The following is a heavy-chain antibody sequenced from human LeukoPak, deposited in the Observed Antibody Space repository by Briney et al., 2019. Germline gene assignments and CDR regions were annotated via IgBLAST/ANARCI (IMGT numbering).Heavy chain of an antibody. D-gene: IGHD2-2*01. CDR2: ISSSSSYI. V-gene: IGHV3-21*01. J-gene: IGHJ6*03. Sequence: GGSLRLSCAASGFTFSSYSMNWVRQAPGKGLVWVSSISSSSSYIYYADSVKGRFTISRDNAKNSLYLQMNSLRAEDTAVYYCARGESRRYCSSTSCSRSHNYYYYYMDVWGKGTTVTVSS. CDR1: GFTFSSYS. CDR3: ARGESRRYCSSTSCSRSHNYYYYYMDV.